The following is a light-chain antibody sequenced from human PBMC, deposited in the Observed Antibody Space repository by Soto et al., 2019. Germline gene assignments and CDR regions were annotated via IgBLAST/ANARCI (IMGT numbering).Light chain of an antibody. V-gene: IGKV1-39*01. Sequence: DIQMTQSPSSLSASVGDRVTITSRASQRISSLLNWYQQKPGKAPDLLIYVASNLQTGVPSRLSGSGCGTDLTLTISSLQPEDFATYFCRQSYTTPRTFGQGTKVEIK. CDR1: QRISSL. J-gene: IGKJ1*01. CDR2: VAS. CDR3: RQSYTTPRT.